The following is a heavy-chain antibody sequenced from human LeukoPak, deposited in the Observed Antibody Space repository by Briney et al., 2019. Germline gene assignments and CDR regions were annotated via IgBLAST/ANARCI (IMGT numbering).Heavy chain of an antibody. J-gene: IGHJ6*03. Sequence: SQTLSLTCTVSGGSISSGGYYWTWIRQHPGGGLEWIGYIYYGGSTYYNPSLKSRVSISGDTSKNQFSLKVSSVTAADTAVYYCARAPKGMTTVRYYYYYYMDVWGRGTTVTVSS. V-gene: IGHV4-31*03. D-gene: IGHD4-11*01. CDR3: ARAPKGMTTVRYYYYYYMDV. CDR1: GGSISSGGYY. CDR2: IYYGGST.